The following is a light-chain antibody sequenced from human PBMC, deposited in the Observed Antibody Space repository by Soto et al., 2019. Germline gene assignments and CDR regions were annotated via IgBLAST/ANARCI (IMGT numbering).Light chain of an antibody. Sequence: EIVLTQSPATLSLSPWERATLSCRASQSVSSYLAWYQQKPGQAPRLLLYGASSRATGIPDRFSGSGSGTEFTLTISSLQSEDFAVYDCQQYNNWPLWTFGQGTKVDI. V-gene: IGKV3D-15*01. CDR3: QQYNNWPLWT. CDR1: QSVSSY. CDR2: GAS. J-gene: IGKJ1*01.